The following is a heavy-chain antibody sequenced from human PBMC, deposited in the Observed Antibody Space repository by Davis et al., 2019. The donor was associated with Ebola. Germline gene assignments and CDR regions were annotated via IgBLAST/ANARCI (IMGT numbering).Heavy chain of an antibody. CDR1: GFTFSSHS. CDR3: ARGTIVAAGTDY. D-gene: IGHD6-13*01. V-gene: IGHV3-48*01. Sequence: GSLRLPCAASGFTFSSHSMNWVRQAPGKGLEWVSYISSSSSTIYYADSVKGRFTISRDNAKNSLYLQMNSLRAEDTAVYYCARGTIVAAGTDYWGQGTLVTVSS. CDR2: ISSSSSTI. J-gene: IGHJ4*02.